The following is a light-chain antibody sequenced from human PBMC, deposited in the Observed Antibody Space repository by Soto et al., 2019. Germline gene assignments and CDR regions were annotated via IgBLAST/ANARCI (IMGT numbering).Light chain of an antibody. J-gene: IGKJ1*01. V-gene: IGKV3-20*01. CDR1: QSISRY. CDR2: GAS. Sequence: IVLTQSPGTLSLSPGKRTTIACRASQSISRYLAWYQQKPGQAPRVLMYGASSRATGIPDRFSGSGAGTDFTLTISRLEPEDFAVYYCQQYGSSPWTFGQGTKVDIK. CDR3: QQYGSSPWT.